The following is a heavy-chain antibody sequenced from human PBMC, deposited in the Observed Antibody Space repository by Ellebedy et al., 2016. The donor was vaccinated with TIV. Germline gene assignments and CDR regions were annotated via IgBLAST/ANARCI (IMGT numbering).Heavy chain of an antibody. CDR1: GFTFRNFA. CDR3: AKLDSSGYYYGRFDY. V-gene: IGHV3-23*01. D-gene: IGHD3-22*01. Sequence: GGSLRLSCAASGFTFRNFAMTWVRQAPGKGREWVSSISSSGVSTDYADSVRGRVTISRDNSKNTLYLQMNSLRADDSAVYYCAKLDSSGYYYGRFDYWGQGTLVTVSS. J-gene: IGHJ4*02. CDR2: ISSSGVST.